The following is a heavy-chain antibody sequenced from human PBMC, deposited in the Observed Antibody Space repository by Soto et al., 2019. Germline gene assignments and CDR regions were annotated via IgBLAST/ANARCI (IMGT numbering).Heavy chain of an antibody. CDR3: ARGYYDFWSGYFDY. V-gene: IGHV1-69*13. D-gene: IGHD3-3*01. CDR2: IIPIFGTA. CDR1: GGTYSSYA. J-gene: IGHJ4*02. Sequence: SVTVSCKASGGTYSSYAIIWVRQAPGQGLEWMGGIIPIFGTANYAQKFQGRVTITADESTSTAYMELSSLRSEDTAVYYCARGYYDFWSGYFDYWGQGTLVTVSS.